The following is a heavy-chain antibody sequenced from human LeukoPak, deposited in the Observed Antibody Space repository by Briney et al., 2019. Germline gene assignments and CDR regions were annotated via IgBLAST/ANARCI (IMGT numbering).Heavy chain of an antibody. CDR3: ASRESSMARSH. V-gene: IGHV3-7*01. D-gene: IGHD3-10*01. CDR1: GFIISDYW. J-gene: IGHJ4*02. Sequence: GGSPRLSCAASGFIISDYWMNWVRQVPGKGLEWVANINEDGSVQDYVDSVRGRFTISRDNAKNSVYLQMNSLRVEDTAVYYCASRESSMARSHWGQGTPVTVSS. CDR2: INEDGSVQ.